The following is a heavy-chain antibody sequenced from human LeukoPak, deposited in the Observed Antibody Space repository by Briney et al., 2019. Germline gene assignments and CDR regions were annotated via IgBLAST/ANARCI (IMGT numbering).Heavy chain of an antibody. CDR1: GGSFSGYY. J-gene: IGHJ4*02. D-gene: IGHD3-22*01. CDR2: INHSGST. Sequence: SETLSLTCAVYGGSFSGYYWSWLRQPPGKGLEWIGEINHSGSTNYNPSLKSRVTISVDTSKNQFSLKLSSVTAADTAVYYCARVVYYYDSSGYFDYWGQGTLVTVSS. V-gene: IGHV4-34*01. CDR3: ARVVYYYDSSGYFDY.